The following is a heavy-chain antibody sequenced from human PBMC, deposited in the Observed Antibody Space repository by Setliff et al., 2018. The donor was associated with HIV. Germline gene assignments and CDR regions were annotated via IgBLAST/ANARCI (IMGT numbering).Heavy chain of an antibody. Sequence: PGGSLRLSCAMSGFTFSDYNIYWVRQSPAKGLEWVALIWIDGNRKEYADSVKGRFTISRDNSKNTLYLQMSSLRAEDTAVYYCAKDLGVSYYNFWSNYYGLDVWGQGTTVTVSS. CDR3: AKDLGVSYYNFWSNYYGLDV. CDR2: IWIDGNRK. V-gene: IGHV3-33*03. CDR1: GFTFSDYN. J-gene: IGHJ6*02. D-gene: IGHD3-3*01.